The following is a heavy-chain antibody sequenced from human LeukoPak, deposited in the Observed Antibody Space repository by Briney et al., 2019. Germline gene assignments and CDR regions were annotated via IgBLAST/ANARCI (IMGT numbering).Heavy chain of an antibody. CDR3: ARDYKYAFDN. V-gene: IGHV3-48*01. D-gene: IGHD5-24*01. CDR1: DFTFRDYG. CDR2: IGIDSGNT. J-gene: IGHJ4*02. Sequence: GGSLRLSCAASDFTFRDYGMNWAPQAPGKGLEWISYIGIDSGNTNYADSVKGRFTISGDKAKNSLYLQMNSLRVEDTAVYYCARDYKYAFDNWGQGTLVTVSS.